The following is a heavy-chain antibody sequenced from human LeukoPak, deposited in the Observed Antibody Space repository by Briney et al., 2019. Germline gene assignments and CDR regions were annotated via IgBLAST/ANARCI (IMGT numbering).Heavy chain of an antibody. D-gene: IGHD5-12*01. V-gene: IGHV3-23*01. CDR3: ANRYSGYEYYYYYGMDV. CDR2: ISGSGGST. Sequence: GGSLRLSCAASGFTFSSYAMSWVRQAPGKALEWVSAISGSGGSTYYTDSVKGRFTISRDNSKNTLYLQMNSLRAEDTAVYYCANRYSGYEYYYYYGMDVWGQGTTVTVSS. J-gene: IGHJ6*02. CDR1: GFTFSSYA.